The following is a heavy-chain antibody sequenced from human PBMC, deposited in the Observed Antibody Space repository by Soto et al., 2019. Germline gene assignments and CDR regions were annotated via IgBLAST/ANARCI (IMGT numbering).Heavy chain of an antibody. J-gene: IGHJ4*02. CDR1: GFTFSSYW. CDR3: ARIFSGYDVGAWGYFDY. V-gene: IGHV3-7*01. Sequence: EVQLVESGGGLVQPGGSLRLSCAASGFTFSSYWMSWVRQAPGKGLEWVANIKQDGSEKYYVDSVKGRFTISRDNAKNSLYLQMNSLRAEDTAVYYCARIFSGYDVGAWGYFDYWGQGTLVTVSS. CDR2: IKQDGSEK. D-gene: IGHD5-12*01.